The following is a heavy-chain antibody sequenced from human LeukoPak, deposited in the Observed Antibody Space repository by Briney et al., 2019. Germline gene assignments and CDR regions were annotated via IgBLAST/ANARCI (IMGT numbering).Heavy chain of an antibody. V-gene: IGHV3-21*01. D-gene: IGHD3-9*01. J-gene: IGHJ4*02. CDR1: GFTFSSYN. Sequence: GGSLRLSCAASGFTFSSYNMNWVRQAPGKGLEWVSSISSSSSYIYYADSVKGRFTISRDNAKNSLYLQMNSLRAEDTAVYYCAREGVLRYFDWLSEPGYFDYWGQGTLVTVSS. CDR3: AREGVLRYFDWLSEPGYFDY. CDR2: ISSSSSYI.